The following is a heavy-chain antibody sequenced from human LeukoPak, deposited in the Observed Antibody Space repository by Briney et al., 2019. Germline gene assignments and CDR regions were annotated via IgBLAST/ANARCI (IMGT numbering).Heavy chain of an antibody. D-gene: IGHD3-22*01. V-gene: IGHV1-69*04. CDR2: IIPISGIA. J-gene: IGHJ4*02. Sequence: SVKVSCKASGGTFSSYAISWVRQAPGHGLEWIGRIIPISGIANYAQKFQGRVTITADKSTSPAYMALSSVRSEDTAVYYCAHEYYYDSSGYYGMDYWGQGTLVTVSS. CDR1: GGTFSSYA. CDR3: AHEYYYDSSGYYGMDY.